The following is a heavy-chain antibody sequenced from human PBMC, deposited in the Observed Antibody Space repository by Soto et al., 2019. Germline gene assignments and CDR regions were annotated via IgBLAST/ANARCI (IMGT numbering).Heavy chain of an antibody. CDR2: ITLYNGNT. D-gene: IGHD3-3*01. V-gene: IGHV1-18*04. CDR3: ARALGSGVDNWFGP. Sequence: GASVKVSCKASGYTFTYCSLHWLQQAPGQGLERMRWITLYNGNTNYAEKLQGRVTMTTDTSTRTAYMELRSLRSDDTAVYYCARALGSGVDNWFGPWGQGTLVTVSS. J-gene: IGHJ5*02. CDR1: GYTFTYCS.